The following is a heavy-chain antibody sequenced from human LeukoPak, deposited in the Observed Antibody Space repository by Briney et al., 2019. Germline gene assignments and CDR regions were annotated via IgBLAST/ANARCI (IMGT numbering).Heavy chain of an antibody. J-gene: IGHJ4*02. CDR3: AKRSRGYYDY. V-gene: IGHV3-66*02. D-gene: IGHD2-2*01. CDR1: GFTVSSDN. CDR2: VYSGDDGT. Sequence: GGSLRLSCAASGFTVSSDNMSWVRQTPGKGLEWVSVVYSGDDGTNYADSVRGRFTIPRDDSKNAVYLQMNSLSVEDTGVYYCAKRSRGYYDYWGQGTLVTVSS.